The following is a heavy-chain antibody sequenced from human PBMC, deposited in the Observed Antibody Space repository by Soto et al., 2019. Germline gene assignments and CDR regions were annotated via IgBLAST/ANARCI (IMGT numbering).Heavy chain of an antibody. D-gene: IGHD4-17*01. Sequence: SETLPLTCAGYGGSLSGYYWSCIRQPTGKGLEWIGEINHSGSTNYNPSLKSRVTISVDTSKNQFSLKLSSVTAADTAVYYCAWSLDDYGDYYYGMDVWGQGTTVTVS. J-gene: IGHJ6*02. V-gene: IGHV4-34*01. CDR2: INHSGST. CDR3: AWSLDDYGDYYYGMDV. CDR1: GGSLSGYY.